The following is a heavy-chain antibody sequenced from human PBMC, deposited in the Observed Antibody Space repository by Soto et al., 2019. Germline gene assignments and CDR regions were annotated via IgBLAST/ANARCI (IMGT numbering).Heavy chain of an antibody. Sequence: EVQLVESGGGLVQPGGSLRLSCAASGFTFSSYEMSWVRQAPGRGLEWVSYISGSGSAIYYADSVKGRFTISRDNAKSSLYLQMNSLIAEDTALYYCARATYDDYWGQGNLVTVSS. CDR1: GFTFSSYE. CDR2: ISGSGSAI. CDR3: ARATYDDY. J-gene: IGHJ4*02. D-gene: IGHD3-3*01. V-gene: IGHV3-48*03.